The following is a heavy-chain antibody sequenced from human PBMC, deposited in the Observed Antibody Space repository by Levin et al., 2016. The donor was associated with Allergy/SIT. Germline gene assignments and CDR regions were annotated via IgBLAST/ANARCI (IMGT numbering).Heavy chain of an antibody. Sequence: GESLKISCKGSGYSFTTSWIGWVRQMPGKGLEWVGNIDPSGSDINYSPSFQGHVTISADKSINTAHLQWSSLKASDPGMYYCARGGGDYSSSEIDYWGQGTLVTVTS. CDR2: IDPSGSDI. CDR3: ARGGGDYSSSEIDY. J-gene: IGHJ4*02. D-gene: IGHD4-11*01. V-gene: IGHV5-10-1*01. CDR1: GYSFTTSW.